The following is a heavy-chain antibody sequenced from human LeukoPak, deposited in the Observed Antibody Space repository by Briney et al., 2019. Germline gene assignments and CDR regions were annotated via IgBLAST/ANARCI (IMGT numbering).Heavy chain of an antibody. V-gene: IGHV1-2*02. Sequence: ASLKVSCKASGYTFTCYYMHWVRQAPGQGLEWMGWINPNSGGTNYAQKFQGRVTMTRDTSISTAYMELSRLRSDDTAVYYCARNAFDYGDYGYWGQGTLVTVSS. D-gene: IGHD4-17*01. CDR1: GYTFTCYY. CDR2: INPNSGGT. CDR3: ARNAFDYGDYGY. J-gene: IGHJ4*02.